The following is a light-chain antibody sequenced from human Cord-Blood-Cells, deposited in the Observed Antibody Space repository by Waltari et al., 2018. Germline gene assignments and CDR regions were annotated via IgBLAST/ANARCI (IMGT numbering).Light chain of an antibody. V-gene: IGLV2-23*01. CDR1: SSDVGSYNL. J-gene: IGLJ1*01. Sequence: QSALTQPASVYGSPGQSITISCTGTSSDVGSYNLVSWYQQHPGKAPKLMIYEGGKRPSGVSNRFSGSKSGNTASLTISGLQAEDEADYYCCSYAGSSTYVFGTGTKVTVL. CDR3: CSYAGSSTYV. CDR2: EGG.